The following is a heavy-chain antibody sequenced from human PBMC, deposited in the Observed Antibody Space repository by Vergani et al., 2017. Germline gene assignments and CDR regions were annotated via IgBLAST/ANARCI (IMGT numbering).Heavy chain of an antibody. CDR3: ARDRRYCSGGSCYSFDY. D-gene: IGHD2-15*01. CDR1: GYTFTGYY. J-gene: IGHJ4*02. Sequence: QVQLVQSGAEVKKPGASVKVSCKASGYTFTGYYMHLVRQASGQGLEWMGWINPNSGGTNYAQKFQGRVTMTRDTSISTAYMGLSRLRSDDTAVYYCARDRRYCSGGSCYSFDYWGQGSLVTVST. V-gene: IGHV1-2*02. CDR2: INPNSGGT.